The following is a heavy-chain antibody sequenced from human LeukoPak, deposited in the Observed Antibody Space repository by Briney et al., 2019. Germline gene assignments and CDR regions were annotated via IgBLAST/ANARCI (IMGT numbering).Heavy chain of an antibody. CDR1: GFTFSTYG. CDR2: IRYDGSNK. J-gene: IGHJ5*02. V-gene: IGHV3-30*02. CDR3: AKVSYSSSYNWFDP. D-gene: IGHD6-6*01. Sequence: GGSLRLSCAASGFTFSTYGMHWVRQAPGKGLDWVAFIRYDGSNKYYADSVKGRFTISRDNSKNTLYLQMNSLRAEDTAVYYCAKVSYSSSYNWFDPWGQGTLVTVSS.